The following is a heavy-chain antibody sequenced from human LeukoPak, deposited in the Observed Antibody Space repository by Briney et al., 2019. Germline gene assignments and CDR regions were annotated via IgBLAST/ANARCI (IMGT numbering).Heavy chain of an antibody. CDR3: AKSQYYYDSSGYYGY. CDR1: GFTFSSYA. Sequence: PGGSLRPSCAASGFTFSSYAMSWVRQAPGKGLEWVSAISGSGGSTYYADSVKGRFTISRDNSKNTLYLQMNSLRAEDTAVYYCAKSQYYYDSSGYYGYWGQGTLVTVSS. J-gene: IGHJ4*02. CDR2: ISGSGGST. V-gene: IGHV3-23*01. D-gene: IGHD3-22*01.